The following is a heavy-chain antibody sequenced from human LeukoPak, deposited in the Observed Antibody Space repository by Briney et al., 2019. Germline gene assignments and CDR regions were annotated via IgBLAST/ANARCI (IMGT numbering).Heavy chain of an antibody. V-gene: IGHV1-18*01. D-gene: IGHD1-14*01. J-gene: IGHJ4*02. CDR1: GYTFTSYG. CDR3: ARDFTGDYDY. Sequence: ASVKVSCKASGYTFTSYGISWVRQAPGQGLEWMGWVSPYNDNTDYAQKFQGRLTMTTDTSTSTAYMELRSLRSDDTAVYYCARDFTGDYDYWGQGTLVTVSS. CDR2: VSPYNDNT.